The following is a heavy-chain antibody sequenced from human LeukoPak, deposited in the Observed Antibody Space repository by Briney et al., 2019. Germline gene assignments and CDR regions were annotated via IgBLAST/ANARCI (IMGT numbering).Heavy chain of an antibody. J-gene: IGHJ4*02. Sequence: PGGSLRLSCAASGFTFSSYGMHWVRQAPGKGLEWVAVISYDGSNKYYADSVKGRFTISRDNSKNTLYLQMNSLRAEDTAVYYCAKDTCYGAFDYWGQGTLVTVSS. CDR1: GFTFSSYG. V-gene: IGHV3-30*18. CDR2: ISYDGSNK. D-gene: IGHD2-2*01. CDR3: AKDTCYGAFDY.